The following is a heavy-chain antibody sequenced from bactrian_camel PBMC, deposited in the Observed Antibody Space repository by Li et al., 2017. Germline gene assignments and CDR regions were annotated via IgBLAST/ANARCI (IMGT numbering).Heavy chain of an antibody. CDR3: VADVCPPVWWLLVGPEEYTN. D-gene: IGHD2*01. Sequence: HVQLVESGGGSVESGGSLRLSCAHSGFSTTSYCMGWFRQAPGKEREEVVAIGSDGTTRYADSVQGRFTISTGSAKQTVFLQMRSLKPEDTGMYYCVADVCPPVWWLLVGPEEYTNWGQGTQVTVS. CDR1: GFSTTSYC. V-gene: IGHV3S53*01. CDR2: IGSDGTT. J-gene: IGHJ4*01.